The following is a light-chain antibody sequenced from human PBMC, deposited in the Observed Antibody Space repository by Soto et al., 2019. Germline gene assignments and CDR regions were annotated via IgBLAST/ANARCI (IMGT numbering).Light chain of an antibody. CDR2: LAS. J-gene: IGKJ2*01. V-gene: IGKV1-17*01. CDR1: QHITND. Sequence: DLQMTQSPSSLSASVGDTVTITCRASQHITNDCAWYQQKAGRAPKCLILLASRLQTGVPSRFSGSGSETEFTLTISSLQPEDFATYYCLHPNGYPPVFGQGTKVEIK. CDR3: LHPNGYPPV.